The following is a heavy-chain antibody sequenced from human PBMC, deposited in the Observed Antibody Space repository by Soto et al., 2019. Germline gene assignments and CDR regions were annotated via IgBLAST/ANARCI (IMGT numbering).Heavy chain of an antibody. D-gene: IGHD2-2*01. CDR1: GYTFTSYY. CDR3: ARVYCSSTSCLGAEYFQH. CDR2: INPSGGST. J-gene: IGHJ1*01. V-gene: IGHV1-46*03. Sequence: GASLKVSCKASGYTFTSYYMHWVRQAPGQGLEWMGIINPSGGSTSYAQKFQGRVTMTRDTSTSTVYMELSSLRSEDTAVYYCARVYCSSTSCLGAEYFQHWGQGTLVTVSS.